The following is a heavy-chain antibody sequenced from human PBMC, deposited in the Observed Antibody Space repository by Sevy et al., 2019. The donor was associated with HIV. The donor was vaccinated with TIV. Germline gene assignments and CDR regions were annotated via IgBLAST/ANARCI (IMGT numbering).Heavy chain of an antibody. V-gene: IGHV3-30-3*01. CDR3: AGEGGTRQIDV. Sequence: GGSLRLSCGVSGFPLSRHAMHWVRQAPGKGLEWVAVISDDGRNQDYADSVKGRFTISRDNPMNTLHLQMNSLRVEDTALYFCAGEGGTRQIDVWGQGSTVTVSS. D-gene: IGHD1-1*01. CDR2: ISDDGRNQ. CDR1: GFPLSRHA. J-gene: IGHJ6*02.